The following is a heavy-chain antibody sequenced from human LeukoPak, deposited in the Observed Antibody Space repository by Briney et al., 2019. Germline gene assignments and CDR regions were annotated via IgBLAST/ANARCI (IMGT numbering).Heavy chain of an antibody. D-gene: IGHD2-2*01. V-gene: IGHV3-74*03. CDR2: ITSDGGST. J-gene: IGHJ4*02. CDR3: ARDWYHAIDY. CDR1: GFTFSITW. Sequence: GGSLRLSCAASGFTFSITWMHWVRQVPGKGLVWVARITSDGGSTTYAESVKGRSTISRDNAKNTLYLEMDSLRAEDTAVYYCARDWYHAIDYWGQGTLVTVSS.